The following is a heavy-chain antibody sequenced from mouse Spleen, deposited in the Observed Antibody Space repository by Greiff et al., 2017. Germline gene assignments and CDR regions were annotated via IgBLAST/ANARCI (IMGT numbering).Heavy chain of an antibody. J-gene: IGHJ2*01. CDR1: GYTFTDYE. CDR3: TRTRRYDGFDY. Sequence: QVQLKQSGAELVRPGASVTLSCKASGYTFTDYEMHWVKQTPVHGLEWIGAIDPETGGTAYNQKFKGKAILTADKSSSTAYMELRSLTSEDSAVYYCTRTRRYDGFDYWGQGTTLTVSS. V-gene: IGHV1-15*01. D-gene: IGHD2-14*01. CDR2: IDPETGGT.